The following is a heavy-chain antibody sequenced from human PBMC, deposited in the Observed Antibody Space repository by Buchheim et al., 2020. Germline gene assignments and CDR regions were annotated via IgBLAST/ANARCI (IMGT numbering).Heavy chain of an antibody. V-gene: IGHV1-2*06. J-gene: IGHJ3*02. Sequence: QVQLVQSGAEVKKPGASVKVSCKASGYTFTGYYMHWVRQAPGQGLEWMGRINPNSGGTNYAQKFKGRVTMTRDKSISTAYMELSRLRSDDTAVYYCARGIRELSTNPGIRRTPAFDIWGQGT. CDR3: ARGIRELSTNPGIRRTPAFDI. CDR2: INPNSGGT. CDR1: GYTFTGYY. D-gene: IGHD3-16*02.